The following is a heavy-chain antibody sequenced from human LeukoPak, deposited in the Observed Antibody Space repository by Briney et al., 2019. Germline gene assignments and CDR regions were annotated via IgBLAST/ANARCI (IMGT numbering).Heavy chain of an antibody. V-gene: IGHV4-59*01. J-gene: IGHJ6*03. CDR1: GGSISSYY. CDR2: IYYSGST. CDR3: ASFGVPAALDYYYMDV. Sequence: SETLSLTRTVSGGSISSYYWSWIRQPPGKGLEWIGYIYYSGSTNYNPSLKSRVTISVDTSKNQFSLKLSSVTAADTAVYYCASFGVPAALDYYYMDVWGKGTTVTVSS. D-gene: IGHD2-2*01.